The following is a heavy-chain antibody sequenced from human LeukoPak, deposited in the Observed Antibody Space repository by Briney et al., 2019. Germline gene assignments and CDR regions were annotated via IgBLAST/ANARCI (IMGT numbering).Heavy chain of an antibody. V-gene: IGHV4-34*01. CDR2: INHSGST. Sequence: GSLRLSCAASEFTFNSYNMNWIRQPPGKGLEWIGEINHSGSTNYNPSLKSRVTISVDTSKNQFSLKLSSVTAADTAVYYCARGYKPASGKDGAFDIWGQGTMVTVSS. J-gene: IGHJ3*02. D-gene: IGHD6-13*01. CDR3: ARGYKPASGKDGAFDI. CDR1: EFTFNSYN.